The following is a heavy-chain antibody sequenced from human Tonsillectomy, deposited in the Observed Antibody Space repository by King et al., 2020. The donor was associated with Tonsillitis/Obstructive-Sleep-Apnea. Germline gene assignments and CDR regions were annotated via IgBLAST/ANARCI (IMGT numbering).Heavy chain of an antibody. J-gene: IGHJ5*02. Sequence: VQLVESGGGLVQPGGSLRLSCAASGFTFSSYWMTWVRQAPGKGLEWVAEITQDGSVKYYVDSVKGRFTISRDNAKNSLYLQMTSLRAEDTAVYYCASLDVTWGQGTLVTVSS. V-gene: IGHV3-7*03. CDR3: ASLDVT. D-gene: IGHD3-10*02. CDR2: ITQDGSVK. CDR1: GFTFSSYW.